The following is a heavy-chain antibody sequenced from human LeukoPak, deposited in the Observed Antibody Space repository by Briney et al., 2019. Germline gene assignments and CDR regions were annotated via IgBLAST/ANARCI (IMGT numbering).Heavy chain of an antibody. D-gene: IGHD4-17*01. V-gene: IGHV3-48*03. J-gene: IGHJ3*02. CDR1: GFTFSSYE. Sequence: GGSLRLSCAASGFTFSSYEMNWVRQAPGKGLEWVSYISSSGSTIYYADSVKGRFTISRDNAKNSLYLQMNSLRAEDTAVYYCARTSPITVTRGAFDIWGQGTMVTVSS. CDR3: ARTSPITVTRGAFDI. CDR2: ISSSGSTI.